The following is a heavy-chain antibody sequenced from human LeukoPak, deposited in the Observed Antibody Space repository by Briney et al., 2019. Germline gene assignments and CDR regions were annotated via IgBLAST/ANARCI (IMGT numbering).Heavy chain of an antibody. CDR1: GYSISSGYY. CDR2: IYHSGST. J-gene: IGHJ4*02. V-gene: IGHV4-38-2*01. CDR3: ARRLNYCSGGTCYRIFDY. D-gene: IGHD2-15*01. Sequence: PSEALSLTCAVSGYSISSGYYWGWIRQPPGKGLEWIGSIYHSGSTYYNPSLRSRVTISVDTSKNQFSLKLNSVTAADTAVYFCARRLNYCSGGTCYRIFDYWGQGTLVTVSS.